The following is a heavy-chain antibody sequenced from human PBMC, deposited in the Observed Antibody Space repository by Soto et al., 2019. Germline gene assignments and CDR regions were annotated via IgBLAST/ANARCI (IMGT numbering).Heavy chain of an antibody. CDR1: GFTFSSYD. CDR2: IGTAGDT. D-gene: IGHD3-10*01. Sequence: GGSLRLSCAASGFTFSSYDMHWVRQATGKGLEWVSAIGTAGDTYYPGSVKGRFTISRENAKNSLYLQMNSLRAGDTAVYYCARLGGEYRNDMHLNTYYYGSGSYYPTDAFDIWGQGTMVTVSS. V-gene: IGHV3-13*01. CDR3: ARLGGEYRNDMHLNTYYYGSGSYYPTDAFDI. J-gene: IGHJ3*02.